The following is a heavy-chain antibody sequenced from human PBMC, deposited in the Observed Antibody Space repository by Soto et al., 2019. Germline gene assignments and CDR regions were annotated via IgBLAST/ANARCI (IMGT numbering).Heavy chain of an antibody. J-gene: IGHJ4*02. Sequence: QVQLVESGGGVVQPGRSLRLSCATSGFTFNSYVMHWVRQAPGKGLEWVAVIWSDGSDKYYADSVKGRFTISRDNSKNTLYLQMNRLRADDTAVYYCARGPVSSAWNFGGNWGQGTLVTVSS. CDR2: IWSDGSDK. CDR3: ARGPVSSAWNFGGN. CDR1: GFTFNSYV. V-gene: IGHV3-33*01. D-gene: IGHD6-19*01.